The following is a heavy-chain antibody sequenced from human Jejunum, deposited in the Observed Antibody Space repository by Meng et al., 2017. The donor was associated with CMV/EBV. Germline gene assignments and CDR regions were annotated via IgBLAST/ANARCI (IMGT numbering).Heavy chain of an antibody. Sequence: GSPLSSSSYPVAWFRSPPVKGLEWIANIYYNANSYYDPSLKSRDTISIDTSKNQFSLKLNSVTAVDTAVYYFARVLRIYSSSSEHDYWGQGTLVTVSS. CDR2: IYYNANS. V-gene: IGHV4-39*07. J-gene: IGHJ4*02. CDR1: GSPLSSSSYP. CDR3: ARVLRIYSSSSEHDY. D-gene: IGHD6-6*01.